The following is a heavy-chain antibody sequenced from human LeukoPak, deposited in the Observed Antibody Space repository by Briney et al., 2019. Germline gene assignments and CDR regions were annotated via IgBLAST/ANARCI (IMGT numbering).Heavy chain of an antibody. CDR3: AKEDKTVSTPYVDY. Sequence: GGSLRLSCAASGFAFTDYAISWVRQAPGKGLKWVSAIRSSGDKTYYADSVKGRFAISRDNSKNTLYLQINSLRAEDTAVYYCAKEDKTVSTPYVDYWGPGTLVTVSS. CDR1: GFAFTDYA. D-gene: IGHD5/OR15-5a*01. J-gene: IGHJ4*02. V-gene: IGHV3-23*01. CDR2: IRSSGDKT.